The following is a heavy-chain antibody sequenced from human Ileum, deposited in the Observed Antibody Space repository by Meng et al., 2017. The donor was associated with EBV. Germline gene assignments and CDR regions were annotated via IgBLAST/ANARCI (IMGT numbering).Heavy chain of an antibody. CDR3: ARNSESGSYIDY. J-gene: IGHJ4*02. Sequence: QVPLRESDPGLAKPSDTRSLTCAVSGYSISTTNWWGWIRQPPGKGLEWIGHIYYSVTTYNNPSLKSRVTMSIDPSKNQFSLKLSSVTAVDTAVYYCARNSESGSYIDYWGLGTLVTVSS. V-gene: IGHV4-28*01. CDR1: GYSISTTNW. CDR2: IYYSVTT. D-gene: IGHD1-26*01.